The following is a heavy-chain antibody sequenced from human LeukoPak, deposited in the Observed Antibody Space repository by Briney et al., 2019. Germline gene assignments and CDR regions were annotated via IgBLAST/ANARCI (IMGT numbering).Heavy chain of an antibody. D-gene: IGHD3-10*01. J-gene: IGHJ4*02. CDR3: AAGPLGHISRGLDS. CDR2: FFTGGSA. CDR1: DGSISSYF. V-gene: IGHV4-4*07. Sequence: SETLSLTCTVSDGSISSYFWTWIRQPAGKGLEWLGRFFTGGSATYNPSLKSRVTMSVDTSKNQLSLRLTSVTAADTAVYFCAAGPLGHISRGLDSWGQGTLVIVSS.